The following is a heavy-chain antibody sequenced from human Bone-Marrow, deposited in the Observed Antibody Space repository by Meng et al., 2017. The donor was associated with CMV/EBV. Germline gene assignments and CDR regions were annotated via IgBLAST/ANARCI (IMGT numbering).Heavy chain of an antibody. CDR3: ATGTAGQEYFQH. Sequence: GESLKISCAASGFTFSSYGMHWVRQAPGKGLEWVAFIRYDGSNKYYADSVKGRFTISRDNSKNTLYLLMNSLRAEDTAVYYCATGTAGQEYFQHWGQGTLVTVSS. CDR1: GFTFSSYG. J-gene: IGHJ1*01. V-gene: IGHV3-30*02. D-gene: IGHD1-1*01. CDR2: IRYDGSNK.